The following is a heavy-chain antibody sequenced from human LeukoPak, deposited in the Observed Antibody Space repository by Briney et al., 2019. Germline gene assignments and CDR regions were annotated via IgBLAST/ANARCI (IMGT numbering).Heavy chain of an antibody. J-gene: IGHJ3*02. CDR1: GGPISSYY. D-gene: IGHD6-19*01. Sequence: PSETLSLTCTVSGGPISSYYWSWIRQPPGKGVEWIGYIYYSGSTNYNPSLKSQVNISVDTSKHQFSLMLSSVTAANTPVYYCARHVSVGEQWLVDAFDIWGQGTMVTVSS. V-gene: IGHV4-59*08. CDR2: IYYSGST. CDR3: ARHVSVGEQWLVDAFDI.